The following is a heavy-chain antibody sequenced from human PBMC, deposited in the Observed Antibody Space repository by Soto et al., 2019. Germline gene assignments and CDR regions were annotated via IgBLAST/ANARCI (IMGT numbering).Heavy chain of an antibody. CDR1: GGSFSGYY. D-gene: IGHD2-2*01. Sequence: SETLSLTCAVYGGSFSGYYWSWIRQPPGKGLEWIGEINHSGSTNYNPSLKSRVTISVDTSNNEFSLRLNSVTAADTAVYYCVRNAVFCSDFWGQGTLVTVSS. CDR2: INHSGST. V-gene: IGHV4-34*01. CDR3: VRNAVFCSDF. J-gene: IGHJ4*02.